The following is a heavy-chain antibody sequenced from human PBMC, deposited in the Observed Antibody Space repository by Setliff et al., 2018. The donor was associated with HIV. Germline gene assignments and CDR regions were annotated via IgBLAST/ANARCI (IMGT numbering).Heavy chain of an antibody. J-gene: IGHJ4*02. V-gene: IGHV4-34*01. CDR3: ATLKMATIYRDFDY. Sequence: SETLSLTCAVYGGSVSGYYWSWIRQPPGKGLEWIGEIDHSGSTNYNPFLKSRVTISVDTSKNQFSLKLTSVTAADTAVYYCATLKMATIYRDFDYWGQGTLVTVSS. CDR1: GGSVSGYY. D-gene: IGHD5-12*01. CDR2: IDHSGST.